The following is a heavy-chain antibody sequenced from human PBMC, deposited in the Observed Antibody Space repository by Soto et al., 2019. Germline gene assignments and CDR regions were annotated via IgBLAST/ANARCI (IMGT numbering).Heavy chain of an antibody. D-gene: IGHD4-17*01. J-gene: IGHJ5*02. CDR3: AREFTVTANWFDP. CDR2: ISSSSSTI. Sequence: EVQLVESGGGLVQPGGSLRLSCAASGFTFSSYSMNWVRQAPGKGLEWVSYISSSSSTIYYADSVKGRFTISRDNAKNSLYLQMNSLRAEDTAVYYCAREFTVTANWFDPWGQGTLVTVSS. CDR1: GFTFSSYS. V-gene: IGHV3-48*01.